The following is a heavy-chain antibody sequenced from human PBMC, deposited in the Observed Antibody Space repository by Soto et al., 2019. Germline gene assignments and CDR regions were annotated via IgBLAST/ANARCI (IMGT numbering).Heavy chain of an antibody. CDR1: GGCLYNYN. CDR2: IYSSGKT. D-gene: IGHD3-16*01. V-gene: IGHV4-4*07. CDR3: ARERTCQTFWNYALEF. J-gene: IGHJ4*03. Sequence: SETLSISCTACGGCLYNYNWNWIRKSAGTGLEWIGRIYSSGKTYYNPSLKGRVTLSLDMLNNQSSLKVTSVTAADMAMYYCARERTCQTFWNYALEFWGLGTLLTGSS.